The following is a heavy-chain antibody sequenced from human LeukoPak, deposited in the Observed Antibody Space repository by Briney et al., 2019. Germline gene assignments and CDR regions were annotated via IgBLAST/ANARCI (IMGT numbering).Heavy chain of an antibody. J-gene: IGHJ6*02. D-gene: IGHD5-12*01. CDR2: IIPIFGTA. V-gene: IGHV1-69*13. CDR3: ARVSVGARTYYYYGMDV. CDR1: GGTFSSYA. Sequence: VASVTVSCKASGGTFSSYAISWVRQAPGQGLEWMGGIIPIFGTANYAQKFQGRVTITADESTSTAYMELSSLRSEDTAVYYCARVSVGARTYYYYGMDVWGQGTTVTVSS.